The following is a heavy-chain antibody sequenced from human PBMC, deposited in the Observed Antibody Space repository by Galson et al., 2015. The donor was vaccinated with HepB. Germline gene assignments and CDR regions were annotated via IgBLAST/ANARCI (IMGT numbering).Heavy chain of an antibody. J-gene: IGHJ2*01. CDR1: GFTFDDYA. Sequence: SLRLSCAASGFTFDDYAMHWVRHAPGKGLEWVAVISYDGSNKYYADSVKGRFTISRDNSKNTLYLQMNSLRAEDTAVYYCAKGGWFGEPLHWYFDLWGRGTQVTVSS. CDR3: AKGGWFGEPLHWYFDL. CDR2: ISYDGSNK. V-gene: IGHV3-30*18. D-gene: IGHD3-10*01.